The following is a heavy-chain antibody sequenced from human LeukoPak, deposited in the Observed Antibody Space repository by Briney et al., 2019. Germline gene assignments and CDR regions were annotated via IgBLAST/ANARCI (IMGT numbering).Heavy chain of an antibody. Sequence: GGSLRLSCGSSGFTFSGSAMHWVRHASGKGLEWVGRISSKANSYATAYAASVKGRFTISRDDSKNTAYLQMNSLKTEDTAVYYCTRLGGDGYNSGYFDYWGQGTLVTVSS. CDR2: ISSKANSYAT. D-gene: IGHD5-24*01. J-gene: IGHJ4*02. CDR1: GFTFSGSA. CDR3: TRLGGDGYNSGYFDY. V-gene: IGHV3-73*01.